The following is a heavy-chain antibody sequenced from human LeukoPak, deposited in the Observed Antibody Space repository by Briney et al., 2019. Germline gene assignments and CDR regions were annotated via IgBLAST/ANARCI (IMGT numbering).Heavy chain of an antibody. V-gene: IGHV3-33*01. Sequence: GGSLRLSCAASGFTFSSYGMHWVRQAPGKGLEWVAVIWYDGSNKYYADSVKGRFTISRDNSKNTLYLQMNSLRAEDTAVYYCARGNTAMVYYYYYYMDVWGKGTTDTVSS. CDR3: ARGNTAMVYYYYYYMDV. D-gene: IGHD5-18*01. CDR1: GFTFSSYG. CDR2: IWYDGSNK. J-gene: IGHJ6*03.